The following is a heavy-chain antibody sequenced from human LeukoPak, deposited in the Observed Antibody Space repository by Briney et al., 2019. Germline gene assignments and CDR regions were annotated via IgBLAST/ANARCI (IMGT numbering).Heavy chain of an antibody. J-gene: IGHJ5*02. V-gene: IGHV4-34*01. CDR2: INHSGST. D-gene: IGHD6-13*01. Sequence: SETLSLTCAVYGGSFSGYYWSWIRQPPGKGLEWIGEINHSGSTNYNPSLKSRVTISVDTSKNQFSLKLSSVTAADTAVYYCASIVGSSWYGNWFDPWGQGTLVTVSS. CDR3: ASIVGSSWYGNWFDP. CDR1: GGSFSGYY.